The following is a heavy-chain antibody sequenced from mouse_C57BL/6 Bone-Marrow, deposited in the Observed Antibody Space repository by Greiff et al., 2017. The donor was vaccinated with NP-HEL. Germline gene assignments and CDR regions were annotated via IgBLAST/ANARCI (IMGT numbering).Heavy chain of an antibody. CDR1: GYTFTDYY. CDR3: ARKHRGSYWYFDV. V-gene: IGHV1-75*01. J-gene: IGHJ1*03. Sequence: QVQLKQSGPELVKPGASVKISCKASGYTFTDYYINWVKQRPGQGLEWIGWIFPGSGSTYYNEKFKGKATLTVDKSSSTAYMLLSSLTSEDSAVYFCARKHRGSYWYFDVWGTGTTVTVSS. CDR2: IFPGSGST. D-gene: IGHD2-14*01.